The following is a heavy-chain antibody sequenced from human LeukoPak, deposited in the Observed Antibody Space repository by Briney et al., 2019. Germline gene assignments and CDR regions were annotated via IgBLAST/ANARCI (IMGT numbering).Heavy chain of an antibody. Sequence: GGSLRLSCAASGFTFSSYAMSWVRQAPGKGLEWVSAISGSGGSTYYADSVKGRYTISRDNSKNTLYLQMNSLRAEDKAVYYCATSRLPYYYDSSGYYSRYYFDYWGQGTLVAVSS. J-gene: IGHJ4*02. CDR2: ISGSGGST. CDR1: GFTFSSYA. V-gene: IGHV3-23*01. CDR3: ATSRLPYYYDSSGYYSRYYFDY. D-gene: IGHD3-22*01.